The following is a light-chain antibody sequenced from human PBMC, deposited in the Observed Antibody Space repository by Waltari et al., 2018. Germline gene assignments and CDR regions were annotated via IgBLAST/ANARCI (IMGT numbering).Light chain of an antibody. Sequence: DIVMTQSPLSLPVTPGEPASISCRSSQSLLHSNGYNYLDWYLQKPGQSPQLLIYLGSNRASGVPDRFSGSGSGTDFTLKISRVEAEDVGLYYCMQALQSPFTFGPGTKEDIK. CDR1: QSLLHSNGYNY. V-gene: IGKV2-28*01. CDR3: MQALQSPFT. CDR2: LGS. J-gene: IGKJ3*01.